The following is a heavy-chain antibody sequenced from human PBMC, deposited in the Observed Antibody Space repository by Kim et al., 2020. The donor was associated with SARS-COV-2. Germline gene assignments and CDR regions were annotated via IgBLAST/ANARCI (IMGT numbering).Heavy chain of an antibody. D-gene: IGHD2-2*01. Sequence: GGSLRLSCTASGFIFRNFAMSWVRQAPGKGLDWVSTISGSGTSTYYADSVKGRFTISRDNSKNTVFLQMNSLRVEDTAVYYCAKLCSSPTCYDDYWVQGTLVTVSS. V-gene: IGHV3-23*01. CDR2: ISGSGTST. CDR1: GFIFRNFA. CDR3: AKLCSSPTCYDDY. J-gene: IGHJ4*02.